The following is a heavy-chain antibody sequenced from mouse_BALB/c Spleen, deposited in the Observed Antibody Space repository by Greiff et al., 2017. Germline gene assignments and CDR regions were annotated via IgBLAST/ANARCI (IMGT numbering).Heavy chain of an antibody. Sequence: EVMLVESGGGLVKPGGSLKLSCAASGFTFSSYTMSWVRQTPEKRLEWVATISSGGSYTYYPDSVKGRFTISRDNAKNTLYLQMSSLKSEDTAMYYCTRDRTTANYFDYWGQGTTLTVSS. J-gene: IGHJ2*01. CDR1: GFTFSSYT. CDR3: TRDRTTANYFDY. D-gene: IGHD1-2*01. CDR2: ISSGGSYT. V-gene: IGHV5-6-4*01.